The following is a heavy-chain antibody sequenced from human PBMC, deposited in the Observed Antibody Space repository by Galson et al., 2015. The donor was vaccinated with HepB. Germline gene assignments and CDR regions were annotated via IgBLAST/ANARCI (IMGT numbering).Heavy chain of an antibody. CDR1: GFTFSNAW. V-gene: IGHV3-15*01. CDR2: IKSKTDGGTT. D-gene: IGHD6-13*01. J-gene: IGHJ4*02. Sequence: SLRLSCAASGFTFSNAWMSWVRQAPGKGLEWVGRIKSKTDGGTTDYAAPVKGRFTISRDDSKNTLYLQMNSLKTEDTAVYYCTTDPNPSSSWYPWDYWGQGTLVTVSS. CDR3: TTDPNPSSSWYPWDY.